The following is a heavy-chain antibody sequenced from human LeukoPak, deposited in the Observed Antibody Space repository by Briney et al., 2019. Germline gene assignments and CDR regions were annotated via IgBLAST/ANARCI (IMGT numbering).Heavy chain of an antibody. CDR3: ASTPGGYQLLFGYYYYGMDV. Sequence: ASVKVSCKASGYTFISYYMHWVRQAPGQGLEWMGIINPSGGSTNYAQKFQGRVTMTRDTSTSTVYMELSSLRSEDSAVYYCASTPGGYQLLFGYYYYGMDVWGQGTTVTVSS. J-gene: IGHJ6*02. CDR1: GYTFISYY. CDR2: INPSGGST. D-gene: IGHD2-2*01. V-gene: IGHV1-46*01.